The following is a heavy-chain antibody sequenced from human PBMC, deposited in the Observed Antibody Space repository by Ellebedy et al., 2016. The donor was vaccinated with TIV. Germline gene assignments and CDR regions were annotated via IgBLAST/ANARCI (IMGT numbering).Heavy chain of an antibody. V-gene: IGHV3-7*01. CDR3: VGFGVFNL. Sequence: PGGSLRLSCAASGFTFSSYWMSWVRQAPGKGLEWVANIKQGGSETYYVDSVKGRFTISRENAKNALFLQMDGLRVDDSAVYYCVGFGVFNLWGQGAPVTVSS. J-gene: IGHJ5*02. CDR2: IKQGGSET. CDR1: GFTFSSYW. D-gene: IGHD3-3*01.